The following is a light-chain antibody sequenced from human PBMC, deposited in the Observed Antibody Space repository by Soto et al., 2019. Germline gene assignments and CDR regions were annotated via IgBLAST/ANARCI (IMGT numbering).Light chain of an antibody. V-gene: IGKV3-15*01. J-gene: IGKJ4*01. CDR2: RTS. CDR3: QQYNNWPRAT. CDR1: QSVSSSY. Sequence: EIVLTQSPGTLSLSPWEIGTLSCRASQSVSSSYLAWYQQKPGQAPRLLMFRTSSRATGFPARFSGSGSGTEFNLTISSLQSEDFGVYYCQQYNNWPRATFGGGTKVDIK.